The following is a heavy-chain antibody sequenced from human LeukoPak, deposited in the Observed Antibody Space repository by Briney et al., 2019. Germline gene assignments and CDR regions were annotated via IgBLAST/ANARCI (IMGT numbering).Heavy chain of an antibody. J-gene: IGHJ4*02. D-gene: IGHD1-26*01. V-gene: IGHV3-66*01. Sequence: GGSLRLSCAASQFYMNWVRQAPGKGLEWVSTIYSGGSTYYADSVKGKFIISRDNSKNTLYLQMNSLRAEDTAVYYCASGESYYLENWGQGTLVTVSS. CDR3: ASGESYYLEN. CDR2: IYSGGST. CDR1: QFY.